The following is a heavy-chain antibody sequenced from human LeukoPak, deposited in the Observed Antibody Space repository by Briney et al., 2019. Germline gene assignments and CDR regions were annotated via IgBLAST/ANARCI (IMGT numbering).Heavy chain of an antibody. Sequence: SETLSLTCAVYGGSFSGYYWSWIRQPPGKGLEWIGEINHSGSTNYNPSLKSRVTISVDTSKNQFSLKLSSVTAADTAVYYCARVRHSSSGGYYFDYWGQGTLVTVSS. CDR2: INHSGST. J-gene: IGHJ4*02. V-gene: IGHV4-34*09. D-gene: IGHD6-6*01. CDR3: ARVRHSSSGGYYFDY. CDR1: GGSFSGYY.